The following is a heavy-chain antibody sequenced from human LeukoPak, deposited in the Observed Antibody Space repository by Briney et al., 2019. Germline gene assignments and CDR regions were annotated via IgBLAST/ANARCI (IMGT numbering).Heavy chain of an antibody. CDR3: AKDQGGYSGSDAFDI. Sequence: PGGSLRLSCAASGFTFSSYSMNWVRQAPGKGLEWVSSISSSSSYIYYADSVKGRFTISRDNAKNSLYLQMNSLRAEDTAVYYCAKDQGGYSGSDAFDIWGQGTMVTVSS. CDR1: GFTFSSYS. V-gene: IGHV3-21*04. CDR2: ISSSSSYI. J-gene: IGHJ3*02. D-gene: IGHD5-12*01.